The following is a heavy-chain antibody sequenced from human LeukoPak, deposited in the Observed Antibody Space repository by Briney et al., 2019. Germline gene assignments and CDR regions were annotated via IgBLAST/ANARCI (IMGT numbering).Heavy chain of an antibody. J-gene: IGHJ4*02. CDR2: ISYDGSNK. Sequence: GGSLRLSCAASGFTFSSYGMHWVRQAPGKGLEWVAVISYDGSNKYYADSVKGRFTISRDNSKNTLYLQMNSLRAEDTAVYYCARDPSLGGGDDYWGQGTLVTVSS. D-gene: IGHD2-21*02. CDR3: ARDPSLGGGDDY. V-gene: IGHV3-30*03. CDR1: GFTFSSYG.